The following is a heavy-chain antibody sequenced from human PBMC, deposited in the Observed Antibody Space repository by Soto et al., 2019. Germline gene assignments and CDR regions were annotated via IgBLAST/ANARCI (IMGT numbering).Heavy chain of an antibody. Sequence: QVQLRESGPGLVKPSQTLSLTCTVSGGSINSGGYYWNWIRQHPGKGLEWIGYMYYSGSTYYNPFLSSRVIISADTSENHFSLKLSSVTAADTAVYFWARGYRQSGYSSSWVFDYWGQGTLVNVSS. D-gene: IGHD6-13*01. V-gene: IGHV4-31*03. CDR1: GGSINSGGYY. J-gene: IGHJ4*02. CDR2: MYYSGST. CDR3: ARGYRQSGYSSSWVFDY.